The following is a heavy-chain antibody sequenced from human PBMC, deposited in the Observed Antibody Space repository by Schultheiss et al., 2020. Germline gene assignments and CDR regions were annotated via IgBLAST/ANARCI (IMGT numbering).Heavy chain of an antibody. CDR3: ARGTNYYFY. CDR2: ISTSGSTT. J-gene: IGHJ4*02. D-gene: IGHD2-8*01. V-gene: IGHV3-11*01. CDR1: GFTFSDYY. Sequence: GESLKISCAASGFTFSDYYMSWIRQAPGKGLEWVSYISTSGSTTYYADSVRGRFTISRDNADNSLYLHMNSLRAEDTAVYYCARGTNYYFYWGRGILVTVSS.